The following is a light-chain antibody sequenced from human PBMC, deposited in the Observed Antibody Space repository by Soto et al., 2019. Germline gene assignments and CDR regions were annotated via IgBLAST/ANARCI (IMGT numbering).Light chain of an antibody. Sequence: EVVMTQSPATLSVSPGERATLSCRASQSVNSNLAWYQLKPGQAPRLLIYEASTRATGIPARFSGSGSGTEFTLTIRSLQSEDFAVYYCQQDNKWPLTFGGGTKVEIK. CDR1: QSVNSN. J-gene: IGKJ4*01. CDR2: EAS. CDR3: QQDNKWPLT. V-gene: IGKV3D-15*01.